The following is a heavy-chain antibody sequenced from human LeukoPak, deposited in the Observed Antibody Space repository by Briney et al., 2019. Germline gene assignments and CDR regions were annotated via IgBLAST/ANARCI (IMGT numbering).Heavy chain of an antibody. D-gene: IGHD3-22*01. Sequence: PSETLSLTCTVSGGSISSGSYYWSWIRQPAGKGLAWIGRIYTSGSTNYNPSLKSRVTISVDTSKNQFSLKLSSVTAADTAVYYCARDGGYYDSRGYYGNWFDPWGKGPLVTVSS. J-gene: IGHJ5*02. CDR3: ARDGGYYDSRGYYGNWFDP. V-gene: IGHV4-61*02. CDR2: IYTSGST. CDR1: GGSISSGSYY.